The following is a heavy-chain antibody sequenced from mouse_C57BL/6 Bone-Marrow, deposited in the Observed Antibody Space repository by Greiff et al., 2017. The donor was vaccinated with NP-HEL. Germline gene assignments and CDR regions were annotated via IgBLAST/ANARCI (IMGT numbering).Heavy chain of an antibody. CDR2: IDPEDGNT. D-gene: IGHD1-1*01. Sequence: EVQLQQSGAELVRPGASVKLSCTASGFNIKDYYMHWVKQRPEQGLEWIGRIDPEDGNTKYAPKFQGKATMTADSSSNTAYLQRSSLTSEDTSVYYCTPITTVPFDYWGQGTTLTVSS. V-gene: IGHV14-1*01. CDR1: GFNIKDYY. CDR3: TPITTVPFDY. J-gene: IGHJ2*01.